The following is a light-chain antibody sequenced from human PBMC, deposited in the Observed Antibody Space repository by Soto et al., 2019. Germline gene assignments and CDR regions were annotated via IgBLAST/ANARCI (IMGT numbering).Light chain of an antibody. CDR2: DAS. J-gene: IGKJ5*01. CDR1: QSVTSNY. V-gene: IGKV3-20*01. Sequence: EIVLTQSPGTLSLSPGERATLSCRASQSVTSNYLAWYQQKPGQAPRLLINDASRRATGIPDRFTSSGSGTDFTLTINKVEPEDFAVYYCQQYNSPITFGQGTRLELK. CDR3: QQYNSPIT.